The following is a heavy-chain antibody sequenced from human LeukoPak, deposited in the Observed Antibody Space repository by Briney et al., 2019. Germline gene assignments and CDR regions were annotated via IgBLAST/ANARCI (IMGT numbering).Heavy chain of an antibody. CDR2: INPNSGGT. CDR1: GYTFTGYY. J-gene: IGHJ4*02. CDR3: VRSGIAVAFFDS. Sequence: ASVKVSCKASGYTFTGYYMHWVRQAPGQGLEWMGRINPNSGGTNYAQKFQGRVTMTRDTSISTAYMELSRLRSDDTAVYYCVRSGIAVAFFDSWGKGTLVTVSS. V-gene: IGHV1-2*06. D-gene: IGHD6-19*01.